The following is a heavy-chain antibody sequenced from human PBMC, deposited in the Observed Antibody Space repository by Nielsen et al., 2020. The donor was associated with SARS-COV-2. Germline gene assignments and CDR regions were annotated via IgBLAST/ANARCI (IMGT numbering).Heavy chain of an antibody. Sequence: ASVKVSCKASGYTFTSDAMNWVRQAPGQGLEWMGWINTNTGNPTYAQGFTGRFVFSLDTSVSTAYLQISSLKAEETAVYYCAREGYDSSCTRYESYWGQGTLVTVSS. CDR3: AREGYDSSCTRYESY. D-gene: IGHD3-22*01. CDR2: INTNTGNP. J-gene: IGHJ4*02. V-gene: IGHV7-4-1*02. CDR1: GYTFTSDA.